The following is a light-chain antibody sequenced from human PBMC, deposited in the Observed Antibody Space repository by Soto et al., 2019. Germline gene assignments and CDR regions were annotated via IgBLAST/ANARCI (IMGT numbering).Light chain of an antibody. CDR1: SSDVGSYNL. V-gene: IGLV2-23*01. J-gene: IGLJ1*01. Sequence: QSALPQPASVYGSPGQSITISCTGTSSDVGSYNLVSWYQQHPGKAPKLMIYEGSTRPSGVSNRFSGSKSGNTASLTISGLQAEDEADYYCCSYAGSSTSLYVFGTGTKLTVL. CDR2: EGS. CDR3: CSYAGSSTSLYV.